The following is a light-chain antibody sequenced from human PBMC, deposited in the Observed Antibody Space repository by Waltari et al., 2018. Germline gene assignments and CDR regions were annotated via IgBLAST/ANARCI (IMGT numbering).Light chain of an antibody. J-gene: IGLJ3*02. Sequence: QPALTQPVSLSGSPGQSITISCTGTGGDVGGYNYVPWDQQHPGNAPKLIIYAVTKRPSGVCNRFPGSKSGDAASLTISGLQAEDEADYHCASYAGRSTLLFGGGTKLTVL. V-gene: IGLV2-14*03. CDR2: AVT. CDR1: GGDVGGYNY. CDR3: ASYAGRSTLL.